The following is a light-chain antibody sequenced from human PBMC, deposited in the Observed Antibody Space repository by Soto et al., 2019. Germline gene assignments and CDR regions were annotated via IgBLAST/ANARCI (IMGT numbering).Light chain of an antibody. CDR3: CSYAGTTL. Sequence: QSVPTQPASVSGSPGQSITISCTGTSSDIGSYNLVSWYQHHPGNAPKLMIYEGSKRPSGVSNRFSGSKSGNTASLTISGLQAEDEADYYCCSYAGTTLFGGGTKLTVL. CDR2: EGS. V-gene: IGLV2-23*01. J-gene: IGLJ2*01. CDR1: SSDIGSYNL.